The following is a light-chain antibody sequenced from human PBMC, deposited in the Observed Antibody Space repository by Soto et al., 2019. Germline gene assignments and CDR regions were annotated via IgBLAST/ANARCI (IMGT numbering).Light chain of an antibody. V-gene: IGKV3-20*01. Sequence: EIVLTQSPDTLSLSPGEEATLSCRTSESISNNYLAWYQQKAGQAPRLLIYGASGRATGIPDRFSGSGSGTDFTLTISRLEPEEFAVYYCQQYGASPTWTFGQGTNVEVK. CDR1: ESISNNY. CDR2: GAS. CDR3: QQYGASPTWT. J-gene: IGKJ1*01.